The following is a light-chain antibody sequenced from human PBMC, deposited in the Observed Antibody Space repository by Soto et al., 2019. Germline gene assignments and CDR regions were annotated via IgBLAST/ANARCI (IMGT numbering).Light chain of an antibody. V-gene: IGLV2-8*01. CDR2: EVS. Sequence: QSALTQPPSASGSPGQSVTISCAGTSSDVGGYNYVSWYQQYPGKVPKLMIYEVSERPSGVPDRFSGSKSGNTAFLTVSGLQAEDEADYYCCSYAGSYTPLFGGGTQLTVL. CDR3: CSYAGSYTPL. CDR1: SSDVGGYNY. J-gene: IGLJ3*02.